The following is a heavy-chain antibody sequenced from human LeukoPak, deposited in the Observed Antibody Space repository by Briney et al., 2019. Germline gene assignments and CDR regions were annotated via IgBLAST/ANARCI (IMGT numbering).Heavy chain of an antibody. V-gene: IGHV3-30-3*01. Sequence: PGGSLRLSCAASGFTFSSYAMHWVRQAPGKGLEWVAVISYDGSNKYYADSVKGRFTISRDNSKNTLYLQMNSLRAEDTAVYYCARDWEWLVNWGQGTLVTVSS. CDR1: GFTFSSYA. CDR2: ISYDGSNK. D-gene: IGHD6-19*01. J-gene: IGHJ4*02. CDR3: ARDWEWLVN.